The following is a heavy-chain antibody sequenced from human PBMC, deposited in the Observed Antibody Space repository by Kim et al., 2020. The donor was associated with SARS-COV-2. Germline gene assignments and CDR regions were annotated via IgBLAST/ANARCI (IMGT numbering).Heavy chain of an antibody. CDR3: ARLPPTYDFWSGYSAY. V-gene: IGHV1-2*02. D-gene: IGHD3-3*01. CDR1: GYTFTGYY. Sequence: ASVKVSCKASGYTFTGYYMHWVRQAPGQGLEWMGWINPNSGGTNYAQKFQGRVTMTRDTSISTAYMELSRLRSDDTAVYYCARLPPTYDFWSGYSAYWGQGTLVTVSS. CDR2: INPNSGGT. J-gene: IGHJ4*02.